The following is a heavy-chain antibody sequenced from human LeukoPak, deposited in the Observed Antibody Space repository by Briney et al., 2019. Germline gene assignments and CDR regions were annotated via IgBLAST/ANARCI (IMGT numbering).Heavy chain of an antibody. CDR2: MNPNSGNT. CDR3: ARDVVPAAMTNYYYYGMDV. CDR1: VYTFTSYD. J-gene: IGHJ6*02. V-gene: IGHV1-8*01. Sequence: ASVKVSCKASVYTFTSYDINWVGQSTGQGLEWMGWMNPNSGNTGYAQKFQGRVTMTRNTSISTDYMELSGLRSEDTAVYYCARDVVPAAMTNYYYYGMDVWGQGTTVTVSS. D-gene: IGHD2-2*01.